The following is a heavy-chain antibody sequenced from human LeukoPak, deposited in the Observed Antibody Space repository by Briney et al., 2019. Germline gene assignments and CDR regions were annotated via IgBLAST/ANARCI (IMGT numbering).Heavy chain of an antibody. CDR1: GGSISSYY. V-gene: IGHV4-59*01. J-gene: IGHJ4*02. CDR3: ARLYSGSYWAYFDY. CDR2: IYYSGST. D-gene: IGHD1-26*01. Sequence: SETLSLTCTVSGGSISSYYWSWIRQPPGKGLEWIGYIYYSGSTNYNPSLKSRVTISVDTSKNQFSLKLSSVTAADTAVYYCARLYSGSYWAYFDYWGQGTLVTVSS.